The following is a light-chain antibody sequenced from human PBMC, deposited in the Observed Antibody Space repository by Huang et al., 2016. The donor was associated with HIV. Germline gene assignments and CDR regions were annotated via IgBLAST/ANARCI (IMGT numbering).Light chain of an antibody. CDR1: QSVSNK. CDR3: QQYNNWPRES. CDR2: DAS. V-gene: IGKV3-15*01. Sequence: IVMTQSPATMSVSPGQRVTLSCRASQSVSNKVAWYQQKPGQAPRLLIYDASKRASTTPARFSGSGSGTEFTLTINSLQSEDFAVYHCQQYNNWPRESFGQGTKLEIK. J-gene: IGKJ2*03.